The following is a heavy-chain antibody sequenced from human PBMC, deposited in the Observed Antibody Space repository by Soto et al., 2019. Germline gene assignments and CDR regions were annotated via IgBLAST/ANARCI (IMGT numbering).Heavy chain of an antibody. D-gene: IGHD3-3*01. V-gene: IGHV3-30-3*01. CDR3: ARDVRYYDFWSGYYPHYYGMGV. CDR1: GFTFSSYA. CDR2: ISYDGSNK. Sequence: PGGSLRLSCAASGFTFSSYAMHWVRQAPGKGLEWVAVISYDGSNKYYADSVKGRFTISRDNSKNTLYLQMNSLRAEDTAVYYCARDVRYYDFWSGYYPHYYGMGVWGQGTTVTVSS. J-gene: IGHJ6*02.